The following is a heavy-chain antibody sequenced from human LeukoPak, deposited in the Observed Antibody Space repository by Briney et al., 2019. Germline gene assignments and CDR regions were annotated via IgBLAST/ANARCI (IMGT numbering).Heavy chain of an antibody. Sequence: SETLSLTCTVSGGSFRSGGYYWSWIRQPPGKGLEWIGYISYSGSTNYNPSLKSRVTISVDTSKNQFSLKLSSVTAADTAVYYCARGFSPNWFDPWGQGTLVTVSS. J-gene: IGHJ5*02. V-gene: IGHV4-61*08. CDR1: GGSFRSGGYY. CDR2: ISYSGST. CDR3: ARGFSPNWFDP.